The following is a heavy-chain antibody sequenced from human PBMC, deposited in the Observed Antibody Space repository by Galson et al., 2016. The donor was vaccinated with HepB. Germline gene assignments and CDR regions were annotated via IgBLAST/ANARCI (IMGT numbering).Heavy chain of an antibody. CDR3: AKTGNWNDGGXXDY. J-gene: IGHJ4*02. CDR1: GXXFSXXX. Sequence: SLXXXCAASGXXFSXXXMTXXXQSXXKGLXXVAXXXQDGSXXYYVXSVKGRXTISRDNAKNSLYLQMDTLRAGDTAVYYCAKTGNWNDGGXXDYWGQGTLV. D-gene: IGHD1-20*01. CDR2: XXQDGSXX. V-gene: IGHV3-7*01.